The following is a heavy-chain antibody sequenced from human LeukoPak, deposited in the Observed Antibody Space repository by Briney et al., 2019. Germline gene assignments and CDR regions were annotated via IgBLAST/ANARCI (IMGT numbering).Heavy chain of an antibody. CDR1: GGSISGYY. J-gene: IGHJ6*02. D-gene: IGHD5-12*01. Sequence: ASETLSLTCTVSGGSISGYYWSWIRQPPGKGLEWIGYVYDTGSTNYNPSLRSRVTISLDTSKSQFSLKLSSVTAADTAVYYCATDGYDSGMDVWGQGTTVTVSS. CDR2: VYDTGST. CDR3: ATDGYDSGMDV. V-gene: IGHV4-59*08.